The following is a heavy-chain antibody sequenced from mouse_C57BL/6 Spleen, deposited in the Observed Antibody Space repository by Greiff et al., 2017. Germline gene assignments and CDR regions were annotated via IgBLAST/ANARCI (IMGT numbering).Heavy chain of an antibody. CDR1: GFSLTSYA. Sequence: QVQLKESGPGLVAPSQSLSITCTVSGFSLTSYAISWVRQPPGKGMEWLGVIWTGGSTNYNSALKSRLSISKDNSKSQVFLKMNSLQTDDTARYYCARNEGDCYYVWFAYWGQGTLVTVSA. D-gene: IGHD2-3*01. CDR2: IWTGGST. J-gene: IGHJ3*01. CDR3: ARNEGDCYYVWFAY. V-gene: IGHV2-9-1*01.